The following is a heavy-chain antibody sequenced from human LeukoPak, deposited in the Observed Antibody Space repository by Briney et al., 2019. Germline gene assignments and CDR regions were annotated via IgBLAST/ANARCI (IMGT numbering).Heavy chain of an antibody. V-gene: IGHV1-18*01. CDR3: ARGRDGYNPTADY. CDR2: ISAYNGNT. J-gene: IGHJ4*02. Sequence: ASVKVSCKASGYTFSNHGISWVRQAPGQGLEWMGWISAYNGNTVYAQKVQGRVTMTTDTSTSTAYMELRSLRSDDTAVYYCARGRDGYNPTADYWGQGTLVTVSS. CDR1: GYTFSNHG. D-gene: IGHD5-12*01.